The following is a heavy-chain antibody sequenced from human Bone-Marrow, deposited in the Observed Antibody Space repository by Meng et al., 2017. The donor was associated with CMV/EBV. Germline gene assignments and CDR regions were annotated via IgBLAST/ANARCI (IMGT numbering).Heavy chain of an antibody. CDR2: IFYSGCT. J-gene: IGHJ5*01. Sequence: GSLRLSCTVSGGSIGSDYWSWIRQSPGKGLEWIGYIFYSGCTNYNPSLKSRVTISVDTSRNQFSLKLNSVTAADTVIYYCARTEYNWFDPWGPGTLVTVSS. CDR3: ARTEYNWFDP. CDR1: GGSIGSDY. V-gene: IGHV4-59*01.